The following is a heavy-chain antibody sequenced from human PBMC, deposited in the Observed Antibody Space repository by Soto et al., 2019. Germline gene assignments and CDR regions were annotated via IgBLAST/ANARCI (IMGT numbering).Heavy chain of an antibody. V-gene: IGHV4-30-4*01. Sequence: QVQLRESGPGLVKPSQTLSLTCTVSGGSVSSGEYYWSWIRQPPGKGLEWIGYIYYSGSTDYNPSLESRLTISVDTSKHQFSLELSSVTAADTAVYYRARVPVVTRGYWFHPWGQGTLVTVSS. D-gene: IGHD2-21*02. CDR3: ARVPVVTRGYWFHP. CDR2: IYYSGST. CDR1: GGSVSSGEYY. J-gene: IGHJ5*02.